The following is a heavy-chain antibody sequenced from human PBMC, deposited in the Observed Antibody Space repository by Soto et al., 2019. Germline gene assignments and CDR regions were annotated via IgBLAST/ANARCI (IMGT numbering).Heavy chain of an antibody. CDR1: GFTFGTYD. CDR3: AKDRSVDTRDWFDP. D-gene: IGHD5-18*01. CDR2: ITGSGGST. V-gene: IGHV3-23*01. J-gene: IGHJ5*02. Sequence: PGGSLRLSCAASGFTFGTYDMNWVRQAPGKGLEWVSGITGSGGSTYYADSVKGRFTISRDNSKNTLYLQMNSLRGDDTAVYYCAKDRSVDTRDWFDPWGQGTLVTVSS.